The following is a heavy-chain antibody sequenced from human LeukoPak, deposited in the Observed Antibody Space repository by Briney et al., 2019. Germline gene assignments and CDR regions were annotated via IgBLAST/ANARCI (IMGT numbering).Heavy chain of an antibody. CDR2: INAGNGNT. D-gene: IGHD5-24*01. Sequence: ASVKVSCKASGYTFTSYAMHRVRQAPGQRLEWMGWINAGNGNTKYSQKFQGRVTITRDTSASTAYMELRSLRSDDTAVYYCARDLGEMATDYWGQGTLVTVSS. J-gene: IGHJ4*02. V-gene: IGHV1-3*01. CDR3: ARDLGEMATDY. CDR1: GYTFTSYA.